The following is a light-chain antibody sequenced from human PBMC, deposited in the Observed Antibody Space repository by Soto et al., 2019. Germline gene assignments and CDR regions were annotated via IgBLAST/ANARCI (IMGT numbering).Light chain of an antibody. CDR2: EVS. V-gene: IGLV2-18*01. J-gene: IGLJ1*01. Sequence: QSVLTQTPSVSGSPGQSGTISCTGTSTDFVSYNRVSWYQQPPGTAPKLMIYEVSKRPSGVPDRFSGSKSGNTASLTISGLQAADEADYYCTLYTSENAYVFGTGTKVTVL. CDR1: STDFVSYNR. CDR3: TLYTSENAYV.